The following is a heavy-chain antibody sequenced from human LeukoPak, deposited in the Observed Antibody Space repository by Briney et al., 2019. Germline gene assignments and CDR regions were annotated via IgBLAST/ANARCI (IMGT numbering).Heavy chain of an antibody. CDR2: ISKDGSTT. J-gene: IGHJ4*02. V-gene: IGHV3-74*01. D-gene: IGHD5-12*01. CDR3: AREVAATGRYFEY. Sequence: GGSLRLSCAASGFTFSNHWMHWVRQAPGKGLIWVSRISKDGSTTDYADSVKGRFTISRDNAKNTLFLQMSSLRAEDTALYYCAREVAATGRYFEYWGQGTLVTVSS. CDR1: GFTFSNHW.